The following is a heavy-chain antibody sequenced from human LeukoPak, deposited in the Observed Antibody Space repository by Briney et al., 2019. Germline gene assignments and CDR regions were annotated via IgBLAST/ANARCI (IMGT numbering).Heavy chain of an antibody. Sequence: ASVKVSCKASGYTFTSYGISWVRQAPGQGLEWMGWISAYNGNTNYAQKFQGRVTITADESTSTAYMELSSLRSEDTAVYYCARSYSSGWYGSDWGQGTLVTVSS. J-gene: IGHJ4*02. V-gene: IGHV1-18*01. CDR2: ISAYNGNT. CDR3: ARSYSSGWYGSD. D-gene: IGHD6-19*01. CDR1: GYTFTSYG.